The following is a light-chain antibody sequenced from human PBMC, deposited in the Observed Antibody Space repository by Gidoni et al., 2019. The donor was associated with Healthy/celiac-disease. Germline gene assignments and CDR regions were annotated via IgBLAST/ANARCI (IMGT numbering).Light chain of an antibody. CDR2: GAS. J-gene: IGKJ1*01. CDR3: QHYYNWPPWT. Sequence: EIVMTQSPANLAVTPGERATLFCMASQSISSNLAWYQQKPGQAPRLLIYGASTRATGIPARFSCSGSGTEFTLTISSLQSEYFVVYYCQHYYNWPPWTFGQGTKVEIK. V-gene: IGKV3-15*01. CDR1: QSISSN.